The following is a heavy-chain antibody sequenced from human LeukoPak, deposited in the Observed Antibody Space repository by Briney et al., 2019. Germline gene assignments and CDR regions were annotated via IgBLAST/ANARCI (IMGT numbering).Heavy chain of an antibody. CDR1: GFTFSSYG. V-gene: IGHV3-33*01. CDR3: ASDILTGLDAFDI. Sequence: PGGSLRLSCAASGFTFSSYGMHWVRQAPGKGLEWVAVIWYDGSNKYYADSVKGRFTISRDNSKNTLYLRMNSLRAEDTAVYYCASDILTGLDAFDIWGQGTMVTVSS. CDR2: IWYDGSNK. J-gene: IGHJ3*02. D-gene: IGHD3-9*01.